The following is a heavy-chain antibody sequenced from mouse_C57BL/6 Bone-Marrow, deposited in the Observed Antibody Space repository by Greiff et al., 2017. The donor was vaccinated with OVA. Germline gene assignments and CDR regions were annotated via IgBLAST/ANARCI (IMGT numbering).Heavy chain of an antibody. CDR2: IDPSDSYT. CDR3: ALQLRQFDY. CDR1: GYTFTSYW. D-gene: IGHD3-2*02. Sequence: QQSCKASGYTFTSYWMQWVKQRPGQGLEWIGEIDPSDSYTNYNQKFKGKATLPVDTSSSTAYMQLSSLTSEDSAVYYCALQLRQFDYWGQGTTLTVSS. V-gene: IGHV1-50*01. J-gene: IGHJ2*01.